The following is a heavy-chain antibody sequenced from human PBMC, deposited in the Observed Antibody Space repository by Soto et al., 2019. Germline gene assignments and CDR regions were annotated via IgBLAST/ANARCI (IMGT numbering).Heavy chain of an antibody. J-gene: IGHJ4*02. D-gene: IGHD1-1*01. V-gene: IGHV1-69*04. CDR1: GDTFNIYP. CDR3: AKDGRDDAFDH. CDR2: IIPILDIA. Sequence: QVQLVQSGAEVKKPESSVKVSCKASGDTFNIYPISWVRQAPGQGLEWMGRIIPILDIANYAQKFQGRVTITADKSTSTVYMELSSLRSEDTAVYYCAKDGRDDAFDHWGQGTLVTVSS.